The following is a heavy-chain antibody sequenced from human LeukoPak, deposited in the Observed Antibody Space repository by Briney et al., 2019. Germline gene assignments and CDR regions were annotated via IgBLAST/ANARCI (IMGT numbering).Heavy chain of an antibody. CDR2: IVVGSGNT. D-gene: IGHD3-16*02. CDR1: GFTFTSSA. J-gene: IGHJ4*02. V-gene: IGHV1-58*01. Sequence: SVKVSCKASGFTFTSSAVQWVRQARGQRLEWIGWIVVGSGNTNYAQKFQERVTITRDMSTSTAYMELSSLRSEDTAVYYCTAGVITFGGVIVSLGFDYWGQGTLVTVSS. CDR3: TAGVITFGGVIVSLGFDY.